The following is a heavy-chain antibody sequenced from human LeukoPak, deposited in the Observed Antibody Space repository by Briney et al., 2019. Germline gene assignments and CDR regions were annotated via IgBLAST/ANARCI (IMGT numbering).Heavy chain of an antibody. CDR3: ARDNVDSSSWYGGYYYYYMDV. J-gene: IGHJ6*03. CDR2: IYYSGST. CDR1: GGSISNHY. V-gene: IGHV4-59*11. D-gene: IGHD6-13*01. Sequence: SETLSLTCTVSGGSISNHYWSWIRQPPGKGLEWIGYIYYSGSTNYNPSLKSRVTISVDTSKNQFSLKLSSVTAADTAVYYCARDNVDSSSWYGGYYYYYMDVWGKGTTVTVSS.